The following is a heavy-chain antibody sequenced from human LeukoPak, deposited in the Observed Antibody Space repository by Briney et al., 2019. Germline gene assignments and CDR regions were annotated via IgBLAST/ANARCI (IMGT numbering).Heavy chain of an antibody. J-gene: IGHJ4*02. V-gene: IGHV3-21*01. Sequence: GGSLRLSCAASGFTFSRYHMDWVRQAPGKGLEWVSAISSSSYIYYADSVKGRFTISRDNAKNSLYLQMNSLRAEDTAVYYCARVGFSYGSGSYYPFDYWGQGTLVTVSS. CDR2: ISSSSYI. CDR1: GFTFSRYH. D-gene: IGHD3-10*01. CDR3: ARVGFSYGSGSYYPFDY.